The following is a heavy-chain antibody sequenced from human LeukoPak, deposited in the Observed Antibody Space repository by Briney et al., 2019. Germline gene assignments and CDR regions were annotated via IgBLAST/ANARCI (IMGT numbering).Heavy chain of an antibody. CDR3: ARERWGPEY. D-gene: IGHD5-24*01. V-gene: IGHV3-30*02. CDR2: IRYDGSK. Sequence: PGGSLGLSCAASGFTFSSYGMHWVRQAPGKGLEWVAFIRYDGSKYYADSVKGRFTISRDNSKNTLYLQMNSLRAEDTAVYYCARERWGPEYWGQGTLVTVSS. J-gene: IGHJ4*02. CDR1: GFTFSSYG.